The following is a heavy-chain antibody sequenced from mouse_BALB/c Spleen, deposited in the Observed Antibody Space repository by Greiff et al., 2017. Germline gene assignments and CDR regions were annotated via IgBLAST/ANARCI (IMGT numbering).Heavy chain of an antibody. CDR2: IWSGGST. D-gene: IGHD1-1*01. CDR3: ARGHYYGSIFAY. Sequence: QVQLKESGPGLVQPSQSLSITCTVSGFSLTSYGVHWVRQSPGKGLEWLGVIWSGGSTDYNAAFISRLSISKDNSKSQVFFKMNSLQADDTAIYYCARGHYYGSIFAYWGQGTLVTVSA. J-gene: IGHJ3*01. V-gene: IGHV2-4-1*01. CDR1: GFSLTSYG.